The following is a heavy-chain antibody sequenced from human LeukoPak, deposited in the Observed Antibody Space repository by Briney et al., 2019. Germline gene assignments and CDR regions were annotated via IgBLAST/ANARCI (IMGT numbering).Heavy chain of an antibody. D-gene: IGHD6-25*01. J-gene: IGHJ3*02. V-gene: IGHV3-53*01. CDR1: EFTVSSNY. Sequence: GGSLRLSCIASEFTVSSNYMSCVRQAPGKGLEWVSIIYRDGSTYYADSVKGRFTISRDNSKNTVYLQMNSLRAEDTAVYYCARVEAAYDAFDIWGQGTMVTVSS. CDR2: IYRDGST. CDR3: ARVEAAYDAFDI.